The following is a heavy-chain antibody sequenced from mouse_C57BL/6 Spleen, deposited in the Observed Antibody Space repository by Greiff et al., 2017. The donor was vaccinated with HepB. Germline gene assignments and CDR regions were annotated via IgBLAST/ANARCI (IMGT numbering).Heavy chain of an antibody. D-gene: IGHD1-1*01. J-gene: IGHJ2*01. V-gene: IGHV5-4*03. CDR2: ISDGGSYT. CDR3: ARAKTTVVAPCFDY. CDR1: GFTFSSYA. Sequence: EVKLVESGGGLVKPGGSLKLSCAASGFTFSSYAMSWVRQTPEKRLEWVATISDGGSYTYYPDNVKGRFTISRDNAKNNLYLQMSHLKSEDTAMYYCARAKTTVVAPCFDYWGQGTTLTVSS.